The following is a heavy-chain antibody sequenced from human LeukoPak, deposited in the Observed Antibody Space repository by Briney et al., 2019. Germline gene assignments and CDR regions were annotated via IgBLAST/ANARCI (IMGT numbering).Heavy chain of an antibody. CDR2: INHSGST. D-gene: IGHD4-17*01. CDR3: AREGGDYYYYYYGMDV. J-gene: IGHJ6*02. V-gene: IGHV4-34*01. Sequence: PSETLSLTCAVYGGSFSGYYWSWIRQPPGEGLEWIGEINHSGSTNYNPSLKSRVTISVDTSKNQFSLKLSSVTAADTAVYYCAREGGDYYYYYYGMDVWGQGTTVTVSS. CDR1: GGSFSGYY.